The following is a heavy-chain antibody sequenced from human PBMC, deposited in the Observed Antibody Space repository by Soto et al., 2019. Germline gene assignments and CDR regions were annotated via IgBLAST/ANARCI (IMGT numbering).Heavy chain of an antibody. V-gene: IGHV3-23*01. CDR1: GFTFSSYA. D-gene: IGHD3-22*01. Sequence: GGSLRLSCAASGFTFSSYAMSWVRQAPGKGLERVSAISGSGGSTYYADSVKGRFTISRDNSKNTLYLQMNSLRAEDTAVYYCAKARDYYDSSGPNDYWGQGTLVTVSS. J-gene: IGHJ4*02. CDR2: ISGSGGST. CDR3: AKARDYYDSSGPNDY.